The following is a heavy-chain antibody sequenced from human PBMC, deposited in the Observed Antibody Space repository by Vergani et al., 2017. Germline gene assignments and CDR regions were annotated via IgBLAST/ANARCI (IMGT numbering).Heavy chain of an antibody. V-gene: IGHV4-30-4*01. J-gene: IGHJ6*03. CDR3: AAFLRTWGPYYPHFMAV. D-gene: IGHD3-16*01. Sequence: QVRLQESGPGLVKPSQTLSLTCTVSGGSIRSGDYFWSWIRQPPGKGLEYIGYIFYSGSTYYNPSLKSRVTISVDTSRNQFSLKLSSVTAADTAVSSCAAFLRTWGPYYPHFMAVWGKGTTVTVSS. CDR1: GGSIRSGDYF. CDR2: IFYSGST.